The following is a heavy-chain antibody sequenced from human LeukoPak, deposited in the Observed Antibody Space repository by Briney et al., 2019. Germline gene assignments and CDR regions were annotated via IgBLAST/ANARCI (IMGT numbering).Heavy chain of an antibody. Sequence: SETLSLTCAVSGGSISSSNWWSWVRQPPGKGLEWIGEIYHSGSTNYNPSLKSRVTISVDKSKNQFSLKLSSVTAADTAVYYCARTGWGYYYDSSGLYFDYWGQGTLVTVSS. D-gene: IGHD3-22*01. CDR1: GGSISSSNW. CDR3: ARTGWGYYYDSSGLYFDY. J-gene: IGHJ4*02. CDR2: IYHSGST. V-gene: IGHV4-4*02.